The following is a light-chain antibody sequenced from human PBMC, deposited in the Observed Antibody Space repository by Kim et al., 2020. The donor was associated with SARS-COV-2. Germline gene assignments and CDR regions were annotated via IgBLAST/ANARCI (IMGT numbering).Light chain of an antibody. CDR2: YDS. CDR1: NMGSKR. J-gene: IGLJ3*02. Sequence: APGNTAVITCGGNNMGSKRVHWYQQKPGQAPVLVIYYDSDRPSGIPERFSGSNSGNTATLTISRVEAGDEADYYCQVWDSSSDHRVFGGGTQLTVL. V-gene: IGLV3-21*04. CDR3: QVWDSSSDHRV.